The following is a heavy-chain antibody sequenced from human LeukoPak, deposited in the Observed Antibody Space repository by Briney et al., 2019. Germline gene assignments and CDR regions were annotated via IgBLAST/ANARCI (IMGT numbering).Heavy chain of an antibody. Sequence: PGGSLRLSCAASGFTFSSYDMHWVRQATGKGLEWVSAIGTAGDTYYPGSVKGRFTISRENAKNSLYLQMNSLRAGDTAVYYCARGRVLRYFDWSGGQGMDVRGQGTTVTVSS. CDR2: IGTAGDT. V-gene: IGHV3-13*01. CDR3: ARGRVLRYFDWSGGQGMDV. D-gene: IGHD3-9*01. CDR1: GFTFSSYD. J-gene: IGHJ6*02.